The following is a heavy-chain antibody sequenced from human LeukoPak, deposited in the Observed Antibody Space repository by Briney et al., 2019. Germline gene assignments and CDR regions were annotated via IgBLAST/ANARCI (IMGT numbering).Heavy chain of an antibody. D-gene: IGHD6-13*01. V-gene: IGHV4-59*12. CDR3: ARVGTIAAAGLIDY. Sequence: SETLSLTCGVSDASISSYYWSWIRQSPEKGLEWIGHIYYSGSTYYNPSLKSRVTISVDTPKNQFSLKLSSVTAADTAVYYCARVGTIAAAGLIDYWGQGTLVTVSS. CDR2: IYYSGST. J-gene: IGHJ4*02. CDR1: DASISSYY.